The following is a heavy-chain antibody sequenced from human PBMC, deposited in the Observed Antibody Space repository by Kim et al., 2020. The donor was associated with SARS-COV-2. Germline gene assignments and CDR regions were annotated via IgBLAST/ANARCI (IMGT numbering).Heavy chain of an antibody. Sequence: SVKGRFTISRDNSKNTLYLQMNSLRAEDTAVYYCAKEWITMIVALLGFDYWGQGTLVTVSS. D-gene: IGHD3-22*01. CDR3: AKEWITMIVALLGFDY. J-gene: IGHJ4*02. V-gene: IGHV3-23*01.